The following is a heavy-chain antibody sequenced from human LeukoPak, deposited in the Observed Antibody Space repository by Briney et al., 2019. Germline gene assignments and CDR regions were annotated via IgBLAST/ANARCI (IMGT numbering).Heavy chain of an antibody. CDR2: IITIFGTA. D-gene: IGHD2-2*01. CDR1: GGTFSSYA. V-gene: IGHV1-69*05. CDR3: ARDRGCSSTSCHYIGWFDP. Sequence: ASVKVSCKASGGTFSSYAISWVRQAPGQGLEWMGGIITIFGTANYAQKFQGRVTITTDESTSTAYMELSSLRSEDTAVYYCARDRGCSSTSCHYIGWFDPWGQGTLVTVSS. J-gene: IGHJ5*02.